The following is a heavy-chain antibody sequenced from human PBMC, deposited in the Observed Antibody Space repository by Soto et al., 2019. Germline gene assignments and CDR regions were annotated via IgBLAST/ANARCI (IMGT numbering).Heavy chain of an antibody. CDR1: GGSISSSNW. Sequence: QVQLQESGPGLVKPSGTLSLTCAVSGGSISSSNWWSWVRQPPGKGLEWIGEIYHSGSTNDNPSLKSRVTIPVDKSQNQYSLKLSSVTAADTAVYYCARVAGSYYYGMDVWGQGTTVTVSS. V-gene: IGHV4-4*02. CDR2: IYHSGST. CDR3: ARVAGSYYYGMDV. D-gene: IGHD1-26*01. J-gene: IGHJ6*02.